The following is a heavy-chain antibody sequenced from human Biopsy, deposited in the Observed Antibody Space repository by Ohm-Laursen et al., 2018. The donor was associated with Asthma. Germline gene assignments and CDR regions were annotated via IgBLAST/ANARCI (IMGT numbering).Heavy chain of an antibody. J-gene: IGHJ4*02. Sequence: SDTLSLTCTVSGGSINNFYWSWIRQPPGKGLESIGHVYYSGSTNYNPSLKSRVTISIDASKNQFSLKLTSVTAADTAVYYCARGVDRVTGLLDHFDSWGQGTLVTVS. V-gene: IGHV4-59*07. D-gene: IGHD2-21*02. CDR1: GGSINNFY. CDR3: ARGVDRVTGLLDHFDS. CDR2: VYYSGST.